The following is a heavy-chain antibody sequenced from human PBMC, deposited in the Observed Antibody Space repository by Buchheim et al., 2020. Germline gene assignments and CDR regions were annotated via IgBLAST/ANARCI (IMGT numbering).Heavy chain of an antibody. CDR1: GFTFSSYG. CDR2: ISYDGSNK. Sequence: QVQLVESGGGVVQPGRSLRLSCAASGFTFSSYGMHWVRQAPGKGLEWVAVISYDGSNKYYADSVKGRFTISRDNSKNTLYLQMNSLRAEDTAVYYCAKDTTTGDYYYYGMDVWGQGTT. V-gene: IGHV3-30*18. D-gene: IGHD1-1*01. CDR3: AKDTTTGDYYYYGMDV. J-gene: IGHJ6*02.